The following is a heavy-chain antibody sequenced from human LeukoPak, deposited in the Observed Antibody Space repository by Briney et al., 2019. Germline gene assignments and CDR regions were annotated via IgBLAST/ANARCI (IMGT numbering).Heavy chain of an antibody. Sequence: PSETLSLTCTVSGGSVSSGSYYWSWIRQPPGKGLEWIGYIYYSGSTNYNPSLKSRVTISVDTSKNQFSLKLSSVTAADTAVYYCARRDGYNEDYWGQGTLVTVSS. D-gene: IGHD5-24*01. J-gene: IGHJ4*02. CDR1: GGSVSSGSYY. CDR3: ARRDGYNEDY. V-gene: IGHV4-61*01. CDR2: IYYSGST.